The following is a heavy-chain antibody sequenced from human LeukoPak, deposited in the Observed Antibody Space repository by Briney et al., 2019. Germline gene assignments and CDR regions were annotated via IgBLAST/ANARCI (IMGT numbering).Heavy chain of an antibody. Sequence: SETLSLTCTVSGDSISNYYWNWIRQPPGKGLEWIGYIYHSGSTNYNPSLKSRVTISVDTSKNQFSLKLSSVTAADTAVYYCARGARKHKNCSGGSCYWFDPWGQGTLVTVSS. CDR2: IYHSGST. CDR1: GDSISNYY. V-gene: IGHV4-59*12. D-gene: IGHD2-15*01. CDR3: ARGARKHKNCSGGSCYWFDP. J-gene: IGHJ5*02.